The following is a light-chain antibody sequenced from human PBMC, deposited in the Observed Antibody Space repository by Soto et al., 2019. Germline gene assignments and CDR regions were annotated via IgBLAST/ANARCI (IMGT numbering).Light chain of an antibody. J-gene: IGKJ1*01. Sequence: IVMTQSPDSLSVSPGEGATLSCRASQSVSNNLAWYQQKPGQAPRLLIYGASTSATGIPARFSGSGSGTAITLTIISLQSEDFAVYYCQQYNNWPRGTLGQGTKVEIK. CDR3: QQYNNWPRGT. CDR1: QSVSNN. CDR2: GAS. V-gene: IGKV3-15*01.